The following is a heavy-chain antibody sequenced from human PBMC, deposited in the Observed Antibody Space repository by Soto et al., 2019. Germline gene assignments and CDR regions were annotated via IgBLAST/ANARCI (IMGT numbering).Heavy chain of an antibody. J-gene: IGHJ4*02. CDR1: GYSLPTHT. CDR3: ARANGNYDWGPNDY. V-gene: IGHV1-3*01. D-gene: IGHD1-7*01. CDR2: INAANGHT. Sequence: QVQLVQSGAEVQKPGASVRISCKASGYSLPTHTIHWVRQAPGQRLEWMGWINAANGHTKYSQNFQDRVTISSDIFASTVYMKVTGLTSDDTAIYYWARANGNYDWGPNDYWGQGTLVTVSS.